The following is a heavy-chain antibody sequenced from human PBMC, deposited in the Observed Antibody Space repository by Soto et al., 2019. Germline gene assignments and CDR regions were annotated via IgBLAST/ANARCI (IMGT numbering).Heavy chain of an antibody. CDR3: AKEKARRFDY. V-gene: IGHV3-30*18. J-gene: IGHJ4*02. CDR1: GFTFSSYG. CDR2: ISYDGSNK. Sequence: QVQLVESGGGVVQPGRSLRLSCAASGFTFSSYGMHWVRQAPGKGLEWVAVISYDGSNKYYADSVKGRFTISRDNSKNTLYLQMNSLRAEDTAVYYCAKEKARRFDYWGQGTLVTVSS.